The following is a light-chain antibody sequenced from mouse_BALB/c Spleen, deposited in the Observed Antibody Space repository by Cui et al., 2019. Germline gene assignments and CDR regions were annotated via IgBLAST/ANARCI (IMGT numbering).Light chain of an antibody. CDR1: SSVSY. Sequence: QIVLTQSPAIMSASPGEKVTMTCSDSSSVSYMYWYQQKPGSSPRLLIYDTPNLAAGVPVRFSGSGSGTSYSLTISRMEAEDAATYYCQQGSSYPHTFGAGTKLELK. CDR2: DTP. V-gene: IGKV4-55*01. J-gene: IGKJ5*01. CDR3: QQGSSYPHT.